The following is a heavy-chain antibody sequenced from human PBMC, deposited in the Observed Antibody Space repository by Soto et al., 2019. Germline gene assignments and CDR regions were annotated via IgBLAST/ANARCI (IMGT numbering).Heavy chain of an antibody. J-gene: IGHJ4*02. D-gene: IGHD6-13*01. Sequence: SETLSLTCTVSGGSISSYYWSWIRQPPGKGLEWIGYIYYSGSTNYNPSLKSRVTISVGTSKNQFSLKLSSVTAADTAVYYCARFRGPGYSSSWTFDYWGQGTLVTVSS. CDR1: GGSISSYY. CDR2: IYYSGST. V-gene: IGHV4-59*12. CDR3: ARFRGPGYSSSWTFDY.